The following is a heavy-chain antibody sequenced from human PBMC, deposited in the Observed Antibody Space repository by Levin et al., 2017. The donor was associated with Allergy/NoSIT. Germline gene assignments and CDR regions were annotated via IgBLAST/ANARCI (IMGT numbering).Heavy chain of an antibody. Sequence: AGGSLRLSCAASGFTFSAHYMDWVRQAPGKGLEWVARIRNTANSYSTEYAASVKGRFTISRDDSKKSLYLLMNSLKTEDTAVYYCARIRLISAAGGRPFDYWGQGTLVTVSS. D-gene: IGHD2-2*01. CDR1: GFTFSAHY. CDR2: IRNTANSYST. V-gene: IGHV3-72*01. CDR3: ARIRLISAAGGRPFDY. J-gene: IGHJ4*02.